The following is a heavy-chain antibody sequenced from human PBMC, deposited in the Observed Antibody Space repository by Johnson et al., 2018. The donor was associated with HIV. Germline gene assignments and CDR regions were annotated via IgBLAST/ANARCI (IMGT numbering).Heavy chain of an antibody. CDR1: GFTFSSYG. Sequence: QMQLVESGGGVVQPGRYLRLSCAASGFTFSSYGMHWVRQAPGKGLEWVAVIWYDGSNKDYADSVKGRFTISRDNSKNTLYLQMNSLRAEDTAVYYCARGGANYYDSSGYYGAFDIWGQGTMVTVSS. V-gene: IGHV3-33*08. CDR2: IWYDGSNK. D-gene: IGHD3-22*01. J-gene: IGHJ3*02. CDR3: ARGGANYYDSSGYYGAFDI.